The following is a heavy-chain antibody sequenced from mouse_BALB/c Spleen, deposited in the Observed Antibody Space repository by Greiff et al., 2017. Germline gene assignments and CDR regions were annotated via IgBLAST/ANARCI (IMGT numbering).Heavy chain of an antibody. J-gene: IGHJ4*01. CDR1: GYSFTGYF. D-gene: IGHD2-14*01. Sequence: AQLKESGPELVKPGASVKISCKASGYSFTGYFMNWVMQSHGKSLEWIGRINPYNGDTFYNQKFKGKATLTVDKSSSTAHMELRSLASEDSAVYYCARRGTGGAMDYWGQGTSVTVSS. V-gene: IGHV1-20*02. CDR3: ARRGTGGAMDY. CDR2: INPYNGDT.